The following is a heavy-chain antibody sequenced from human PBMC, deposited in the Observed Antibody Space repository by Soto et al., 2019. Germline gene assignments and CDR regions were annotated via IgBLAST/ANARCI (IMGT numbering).Heavy chain of an antibody. Sequence: GESLKISCKGSEYRFTSYWISWVRQVPGKGLEWMGRIAPGDSYTSYSPSFQGHVTFSADKSISTVYLQWSSLEASDTAMYYCARHPSGTYLGNFDYWGQGTLVTVSS. CDR2: IAPGDSYT. CDR3: ARHPSGTYLGNFDY. CDR1: EYRFTSYW. V-gene: IGHV5-10-1*01. D-gene: IGHD1-26*01. J-gene: IGHJ4*02.